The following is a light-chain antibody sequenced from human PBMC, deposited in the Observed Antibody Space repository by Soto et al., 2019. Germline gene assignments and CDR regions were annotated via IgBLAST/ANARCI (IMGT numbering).Light chain of an antibody. J-gene: IGKJ4*01. V-gene: IGKV3-11*01. Sequence: EIVLTQSPATLSLSPGERATLSCRASQYIGDYLAWYQLRPGQGPRLLIFDAASRATGIPDRVSGSGSGTDFTLTISRLEPEDFAVYYCQQRASWPLTFGGGTKVEIK. CDR1: QYIGDY. CDR3: QQRASWPLT. CDR2: DAA.